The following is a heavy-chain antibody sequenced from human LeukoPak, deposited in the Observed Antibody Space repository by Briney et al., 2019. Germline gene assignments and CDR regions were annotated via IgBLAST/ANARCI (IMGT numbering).Heavy chain of an antibody. CDR1: GGSFSGYY. J-gene: IGHJ5*02. V-gene: IGHV4-34*01. Sequence: SETLSLTCAVYGGSFSGYYWSWIRQPPGKGLEWIGEINHSGSTNYNPSLKSRVTISVDTSKNQFSLKLSSVTAADTAVYYCARGRGSLWFGELRRWFDPWGQGTLVTVSS. CDR2: INHSGST. D-gene: IGHD3-10*01. CDR3: ARGRGSLWFGELRRWFDP.